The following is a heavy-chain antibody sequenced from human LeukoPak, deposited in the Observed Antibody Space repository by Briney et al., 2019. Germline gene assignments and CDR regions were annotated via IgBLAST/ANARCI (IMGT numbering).Heavy chain of an antibody. D-gene: IGHD2-8*01. V-gene: IGHV3-23*01. CDR3: AKDDRMTPRAR. CDR1: GFTLSSYE. CDR2: IEYGESTT. J-gene: IGHJ4*02. Sequence: GGSLRLSCMVSGFTLSSYEMSWIRQAPGKGLEWVSSIEYGESTTHYADSVRGRFTISRDNYKNTLYLQLTSLSDDDTAVYYCAKDDRMTPRARWGQGTLVTVSS.